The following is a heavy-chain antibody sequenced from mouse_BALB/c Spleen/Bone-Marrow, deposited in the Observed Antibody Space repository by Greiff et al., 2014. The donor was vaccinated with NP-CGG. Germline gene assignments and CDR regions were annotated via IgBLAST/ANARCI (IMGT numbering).Heavy chain of an antibody. CDR3: ALANWDIGGPFAY. J-gene: IGHJ3*01. CDR2: INPSSGYT. Sequence: QVHVKQSGAELARPGASVRMSCKASGYTFTSYTMHWVKQRPGQGLEWIGYINPSSGYTNYNQKFKDKATLTADKSSSTAYMQLSSLTSGDSAVYYCALANWDIGGPFAYWGQGTLVTVSA. V-gene: IGHV1-4*01. CDR1: GYTFTSYT. D-gene: IGHD4-1*01.